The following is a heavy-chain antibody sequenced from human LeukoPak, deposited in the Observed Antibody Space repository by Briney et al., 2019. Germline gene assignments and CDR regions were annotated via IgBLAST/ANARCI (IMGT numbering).Heavy chain of an antibody. CDR2: IYPGDSDT. CDR3: ARRAVTMVRGVITEYYFDY. V-gene: IGHV5-51*01. J-gene: IGHJ4*02. CDR1: GYSFTSYW. D-gene: IGHD3-10*01. Sequence: HGESLKISCKGSGYSFTSYWIGWVRQMPGKGLEWMGIIYPGDSDTRYSPSFQGQVTISADKSISTAYLQWSSLKASDTAMYYCARRAVTMVRGVITEYYFDYWGQGTLVTVSS.